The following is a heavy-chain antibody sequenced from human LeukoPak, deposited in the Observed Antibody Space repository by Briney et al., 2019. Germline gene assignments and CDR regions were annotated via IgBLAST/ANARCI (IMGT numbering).Heavy chain of an antibody. CDR2: IYYSGST. V-gene: IGHV4-31*03. Sequence: PSETLSLTCTVSGGSISSGGYYWSWIRQHPGKGLEWIGYIYYSGSTYYSPSLKSRVTISVDTSKNQFSLKLSSVTAADTAVYYCARDTYYYGSGSSSGRYYYYMDVWGKGTTVTVSS. J-gene: IGHJ6*03. D-gene: IGHD3-10*01. CDR1: GGSISSGGYY. CDR3: ARDTYYYGSGSSSGRYYYYMDV.